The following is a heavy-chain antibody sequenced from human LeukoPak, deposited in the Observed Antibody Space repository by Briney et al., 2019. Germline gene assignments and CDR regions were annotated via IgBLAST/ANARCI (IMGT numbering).Heavy chain of an antibody. CDR3: AKDMNSWRDGSGLGDYFDY. D-gene: IGHD6-19*01. J-gene: IGHJ4*02. Sequence: GGSLRLSRAASGFTFSSYAMSWGRQAPGKGLGWVSGTSGSGRSIHYAESVKGRFTIYRENSKNTLYLQMNSLRADDTAVYYCAKDMNSWRDGSGLGDYFDYWGQGTLVTVSS. CDR1: GFTFSSYA. V-gene: IGHV3-23*01. CDR2: TSGSGRSI.